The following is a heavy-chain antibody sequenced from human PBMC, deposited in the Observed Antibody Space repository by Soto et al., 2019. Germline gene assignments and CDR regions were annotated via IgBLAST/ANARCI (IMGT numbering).Heavy chain of an antibody. CDR1: GFTFSSYW. CDR3: ARWQSYGDPGSYMDV. Sequence: EVQLVESGGGLVQPGGSLRLSCAASGFTFSSYWMHWVRQAPGKGLVWVSRINSDGSSTSYADSVKGRFTISRDNVKNTLYLQMNSLRAEDTAVYYCARWQSYGDPGSYMDVWGKGTTVTVSS. CDR2: INSDGSST. J-gene: IGHJ6*03. V-gene: IGHV3-74*01. D-gene: IGHD4-17*01.